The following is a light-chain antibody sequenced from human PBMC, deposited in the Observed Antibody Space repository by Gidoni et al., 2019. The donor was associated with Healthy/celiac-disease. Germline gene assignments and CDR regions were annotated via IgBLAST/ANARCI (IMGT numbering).Light chain of an antibody. CDR3: AAWDDSLNGRWV. CDR1: SSHIGSTT. J-gene: IGLJ3*02. Sequence: QSVLTQPPSASGTPGQSVTTSCSGSSSHIGSTTLNSYPQLPGTATTRLIYRYNQRPSGVPDRFSGSKSGTSASLAISGLQSEDEADYYCAAWDDSLNGRWVFGGGTKLTVL. V-gene: IGLV1-44*01. CDR2: RYN.